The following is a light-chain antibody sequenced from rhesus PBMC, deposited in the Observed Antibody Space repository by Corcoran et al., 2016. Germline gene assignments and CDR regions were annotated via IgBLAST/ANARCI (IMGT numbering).Light chain of an antibody. V-gene: IGKV1-74*01. Sequence: DIQMTQSPSSLSASVGDRVTITCRASENVNNYLHWYQQKQGKAPKLLIYAASTLQSGVPSRFSGSGSGTDYTFPISSLQPEDVATYYCQHSYGTPYSFGQGTKVEIK. CDR2: AAS. CDR1: ENVNNY. J-gene: IGKJ2*01. CDR3: QHSYGTPYS.